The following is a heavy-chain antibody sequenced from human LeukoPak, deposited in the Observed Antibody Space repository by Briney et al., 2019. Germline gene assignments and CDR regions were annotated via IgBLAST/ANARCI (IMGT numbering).Heavy chain of an antibody. CDR1: GFTFSRYW. V-gene: IGHV3-74*01. CDR3: ATYDSSVYYYVFDY. J-gene: IGHJ4*02. Sequence: GGSLRLSCTASGFTFSRYWMHWVRQAPGEGLVWVSRINSEGSTTSYADSVKGRFTISRDNAKNTLYLQMNSLRAEDTAVYYCATYDSSVYYYVFDYWGQGTLVTVSS. CDR2: INSEGSTT. D-gene: IGHD3-22*01.